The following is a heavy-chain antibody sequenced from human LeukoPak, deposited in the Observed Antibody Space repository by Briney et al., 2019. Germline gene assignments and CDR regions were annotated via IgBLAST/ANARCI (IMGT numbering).Heavy chain of an antibody. J-gene: IGHJ4*02. CDR3: SRRFDC. CDR2: IDGSGDTI. CDR1: GFTFSDYS. Sequence: GESLRLSCAASGFTFSDYSMNWVRQAPGKGLEWVSYIDGSGDTIYYADSVKGRCTISRDNAKNSLDLQMNSLRDEDTAVYYCSRRFDCWGQGTLVTVSS. V-gene: IGHV3-48*02.